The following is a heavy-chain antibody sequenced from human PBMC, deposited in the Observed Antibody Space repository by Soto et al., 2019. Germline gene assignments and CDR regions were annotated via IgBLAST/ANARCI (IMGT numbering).Heavy chain of an antibody. D-gene: IGHD2-15*01. CDR3: ATMGTPATGLYFFDY. V-gene: IGHV4-30-4*01. CDR2: ISYGGST. CDR1: GGSISSGNYY. J-gene: IGHJ4*02. Sequence: QVQLQESGPGLVKPSQTLSLTCTVSGGSISSGNYYWSWIRQPPGKALEWIGFISYGGSTYYSTSLKSRVTISVDTSKSQFSLNLSFVTAADTSVYYCATMGTPATGLYFFDYWGQGSLVTVSS.